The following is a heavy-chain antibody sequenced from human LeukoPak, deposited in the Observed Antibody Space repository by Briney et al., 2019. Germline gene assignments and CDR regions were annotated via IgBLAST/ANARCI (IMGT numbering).Heavy chain of an antibody. CDR2: IIPIFGTA. J-gene: IGHJ4*02. CDR3: ASYGYYDSSGYYYFDY. Sequence: ASVKVSCKASGGTFSSYAISWVRQAPGQGLEWMGGIIPIFGTANYAQKFQGRVTITTDESTSTAYMELSSLRSEDTAVYYCASYGYYDSSGYYYFDYWGQGTLVTVSS. D-gene: IGHD3-22*01. CDR1: GGTFSSYA. V-gene: IGHV1-69*05.